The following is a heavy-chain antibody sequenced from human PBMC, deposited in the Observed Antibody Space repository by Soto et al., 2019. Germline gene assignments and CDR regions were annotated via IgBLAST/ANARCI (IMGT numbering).Heavy chain of an antibody. D-gene: IGHD3-16*01. CDR3: VRLIGNSWLDS. Sequence: PSEPLSLTCAVSGGSISSGGYSWSWIRQPPGKGLEWIGYIYHSGSTYYNPSLKSRVTISVDRSNNQLSLQLNSVTPDDTAVYYCVRLIGNSWLDSWGQGTLVTVSS. V-gene: IGHV4-30-2*01. CDR2: IYHSGST. J-gene: IGHJ5*01. CDR1: GGSISSGGYS.